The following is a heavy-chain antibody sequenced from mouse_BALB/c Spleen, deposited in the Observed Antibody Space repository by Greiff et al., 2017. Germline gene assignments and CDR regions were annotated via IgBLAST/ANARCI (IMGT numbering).Heavy chain of an antibody. Sequence: VQLQQSGPELVKPGASVKISCKASGYSFTGYFMNWVMQSHGKSLEWIGRINPYNGDTFYNQKFKGKATLTVDKSSSTAHMELRSLASEDSAVYYCARDHYYGSSYFDDWGQGTTLTVSA. CDR1: GYSFTGYF. CDR2: INPYNGDT. V-gene: IGHV1-20*02. J-gene: IGHJ2*01. D-gene: IGHD1-1*01. CDR3: ARDHYYGSSYFDD.